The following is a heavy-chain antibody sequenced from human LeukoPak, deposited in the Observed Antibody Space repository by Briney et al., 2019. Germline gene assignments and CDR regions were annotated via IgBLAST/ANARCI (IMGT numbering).Heavy chain of an antibody. J-gene: IGHJ4*02. Sequence: NPGGSLRLSCAASGFSFSDAWMSWVRQIPGKGLGWVGRIESKTDGGTTDYAAPVKGRFTISRDDSTNTLYLQMNSLKSEDTAVYYCTTYGSGRKFDDWGQGILVTVSS. D-gene: IGHD3-10*01. CDR2: IESKTDGGTT. CDR3: TTYGSGRKFDD. CDR1: GFSFSDAW. V-gene: IGHV3-15*04.